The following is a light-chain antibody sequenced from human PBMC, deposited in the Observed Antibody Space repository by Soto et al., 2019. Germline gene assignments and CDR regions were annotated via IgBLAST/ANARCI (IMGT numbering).Light chain of an antibody. Sequence: QSALTQPASVSGSPGQSITISCTGTSSDVGGITISPGTNNTQAKAPKLLIYDVSNRPSGVSNRFSGSKSGNTASLTISGLQAEDEADYYCCSYTSSSTPVVFGGGTKLTVL. CDR2: DVS. J-gene: IGLJ2*01. CDR3: CSYTSSSTPVV. V-gene: IGLV2-14*03. CDR1: SSDVGGIT.